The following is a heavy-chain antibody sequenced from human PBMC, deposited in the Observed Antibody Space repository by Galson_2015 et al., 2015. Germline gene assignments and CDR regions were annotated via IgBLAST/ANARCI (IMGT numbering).Heavy chain of an antibody. Sequence: SLRLSCAVSGFTFSNYAMRWVRQAPGKGLEWVSLITASGGSPYYADSVKRRFTISRDNSKNTLYLQMSSLRAEDTAMYFCAKGVGSDFYSPNGYWGQGTLVTVSS. CDR3: AKGVGSDFYSPNGY. CDR2: ITASGGSP. D-gene: IGHD3-22*01. V-gene: IGHV3-23*01. J-gene: IGHJ4*02. CDR1: GFTFSNYA.